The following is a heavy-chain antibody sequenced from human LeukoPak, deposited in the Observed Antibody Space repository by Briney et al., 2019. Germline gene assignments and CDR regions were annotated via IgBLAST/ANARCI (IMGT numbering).Heavy chain of an antibody. V-gene: IGHV4-34*01. Sequence: SETLSLTCAVYGGSFSGYYWSWIRQPPGKGLEWIGEINHSGSTNYNPSLKSRVTISVDASKNQFSLKLSSVTAADTAVYYCARAHGSGSYMGMDVWGQGTPVTVSS. CDR1: GGSFSGYY. CDR3: ARAHGSGSYMGMDV. D-gene: IGHD3-10*01. CDR2: INHSGST. J-gene: IGHJ6*02.